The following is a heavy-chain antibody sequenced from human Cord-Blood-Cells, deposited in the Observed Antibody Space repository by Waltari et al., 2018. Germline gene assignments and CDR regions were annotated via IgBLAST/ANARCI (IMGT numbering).Heavy chain of an antibody. V-gene: IGHV4-39*01. CDR1: GGSISSSSYY. CDR2: SYYSGST. J-gene: IGHJ3*02. Sequence: QLQLQESGPGLVKPSETLSLTCTVSGGSISSSSYYWGWIRQPPRKGLEWIGSSYYSGSTYYNPSLKSRVTISVDTSKNQFSLKLSSVTAADTAVYYCAREVYKEYSSSSYAFDIWGQGTMVTVSS. CDR3: AREVYKEYSSSSYAFDI. D-gene: IGHD6-6*01.